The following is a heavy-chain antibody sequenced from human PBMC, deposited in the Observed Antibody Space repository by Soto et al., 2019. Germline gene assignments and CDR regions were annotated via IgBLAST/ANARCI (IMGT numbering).Heavy chain of an antibody. V-gene: IGHV3-53*01. D-gene: IGHD1-1*01. J-gene: IGHJ3*01. Sequence: GGSLRLSCAVVGMTVSGKKYVAWVRQAPGKGLEWVSALYDVDGSFYSDSVKGRFTTSSDSSKTTVYLQMNDLRPADTAVYYCATWHEREHAYDVWGQGTTVTVS. CDR2: LYDVDGS. CDR3: ATWHEREHAYDV. CDR1: GMTVSGKKY.